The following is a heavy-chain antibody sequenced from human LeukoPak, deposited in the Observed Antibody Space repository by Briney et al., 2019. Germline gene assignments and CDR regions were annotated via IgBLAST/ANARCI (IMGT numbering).Heavy chain of an antibody. CDR2: INPNSGGT. CDR1: GYTFTGYY. D-gene: IGHD1-14*01. Sequence: ASVKVSCKASGYTFTGYYMHWARQAPGQGLEWMGWINPNSGGTNYAQKFQGRVTMTRDMSTSTVHMELSSLRSEDTAVYYCAKDRGSAEGGFDTWGRGTLVTVSS. J-gene: IGHJ5*02. CDR3: AKDRGSAEGGFDT. V-gene: IGHV1-2*02.